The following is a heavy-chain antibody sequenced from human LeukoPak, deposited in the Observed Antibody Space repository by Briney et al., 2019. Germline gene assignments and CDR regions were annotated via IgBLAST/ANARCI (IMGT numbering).Heavy chain of an antibody. CDR2: LSSSGGST. Sequence: GGSLRLSCAASGFTYSSYALSWVRQAPGKGLEWVSALSSSGGSTYHADSVKGRFTISRDNSKSTLYLQMNSLRVEDTAVYYCAKDRGYCSSTSCSDDDYWGQGTLVTVSS. D-gene: IGHD2-2*01. CDR1: GFTYSSYA. CDR3: AKDRGYCSSTSCSDDDY. J-gene: IGHJ4*02. V-gene: IGHV3-23*01.